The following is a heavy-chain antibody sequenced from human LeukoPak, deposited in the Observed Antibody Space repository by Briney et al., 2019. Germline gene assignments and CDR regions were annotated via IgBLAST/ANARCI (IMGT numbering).Heavy chain of an antibody. CDR1: GFTFSSYS. D-gene: IGHD3-22*01. Sequence: GGSLRLSCAASGFTFSSYSMNWVRQAPGKGLEWVSSISSSSSYIYYADSVKGRFTISRDNAKNSLYLQMNSLRAEDTTVYYCARAGDSSGTLFDYWGQGTLVTVSS. CDR3: ARAGDSSGTLFDY. J-gene: IGHJ4*02. V-gene: IGHV3-21*01. CDR2: ISSSSSYI.